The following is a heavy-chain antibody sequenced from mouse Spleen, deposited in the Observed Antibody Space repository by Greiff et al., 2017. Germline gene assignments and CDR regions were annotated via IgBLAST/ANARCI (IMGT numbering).Heavy chain of an antibody. CDR1: GFTFSSYA. J-gene: IGHJ1*01. CDR2: ISSGGSYT. V-gene: IGHV5-9-3*01. Sequence: DVKLVESGGGLVKPGGSLKLSCAASGFTFSSYAMSWVRQTPEKRLEWVATISSGGSYTYYPDSVKGRFTISRDNAKNTLYLQMSSLRSEDTAMYYCARHDGSSYERYFDVWGAGTTVTVSS. CDR3: ARHDGSSYERYFDV. D-gene: IGHD1-1*01.